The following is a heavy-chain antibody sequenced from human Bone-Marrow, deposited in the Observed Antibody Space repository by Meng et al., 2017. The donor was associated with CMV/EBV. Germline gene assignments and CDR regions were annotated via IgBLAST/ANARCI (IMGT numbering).Heavy chain of an antibody. J-gene: IGHJ5*02. D-gene: IGHD1-14*01. V-gene: IGHV1-69*05. Sequence: SMKVSCKASGGTFSSYAISWVRQAPGQGLEWMGGIIPIFGTANYAQKFQGRVTITTDESTSTAYMELSSLRSEDTAVYYCARAYHLYNQVLRFDPWGQGTLVTVSS. CDR3: ARAYHLYNQVLRFDP. CDR1: GGTFSSYA. CDR2: IIPIFGTA.